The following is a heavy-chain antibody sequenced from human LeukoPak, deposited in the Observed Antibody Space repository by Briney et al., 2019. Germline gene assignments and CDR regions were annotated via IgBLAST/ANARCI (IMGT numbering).Heavy chain of an antibody. CDR1: RGTFSSYA. D-gene: IGHD2-2*01. Sequence: SVKLSSKPSRGTFSSYAISWVRQAPGHGLEWMGGIIPIFGTANYAQKFQGRVTITADESTSTAYMELSSLRSEDTAVYYCAQLQMDVWGKGTTVTVSS. V-gene: IGHV1-69*13. CDR3: AQLQMDV. CDR2: IIPIFGTA. J-gene: IGHJ6*04.